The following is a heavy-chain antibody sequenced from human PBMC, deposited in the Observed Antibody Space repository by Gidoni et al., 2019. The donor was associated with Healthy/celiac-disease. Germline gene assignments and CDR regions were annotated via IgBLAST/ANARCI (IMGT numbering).Heavy chain of an antibody. CDR2: IIPIFGTT. J-gene: IGHJ2*01. CDR1: VGTFSSYP. D-gene: IGHD6-6*01. V-gene: IGHV1-69*01. Sequence: QVQLVQSGSAVQKPGSSVQVSCKASVGTFSSYPISWVRQAPGQGLEWMGGIIPIFGTTNYAQKFQGRVTITADESTSTAYMELSSLRSEDTAVNYCARFLIAAIYWYFDLWGRGTLVTVSS. CDR3: ARFLIAAIYWYFDL.